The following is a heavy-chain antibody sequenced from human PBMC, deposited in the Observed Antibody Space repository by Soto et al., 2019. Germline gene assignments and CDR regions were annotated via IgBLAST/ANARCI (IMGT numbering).Heavy chain of an antibody. J-gene: IGHJ6*02. V-gene: IGHV1-69*18. CDR1: GGTFSSYA. D-gene: IGHD4-4*01. CDR3: ARVVMTTVHASYYYGMDV. Sequence: QVQLVQSGAEVKKPGSSVTVSCKASGGTFSSYAISWVRQAPGQGLEWMGRIIPFIGTANYAQKFQGRVTITADESTSTAYMELTSLRSEDTAVYYCARVVMTTVHASYYYGMDVWGQGTTVTV. CDR2: IIPFIGTA.